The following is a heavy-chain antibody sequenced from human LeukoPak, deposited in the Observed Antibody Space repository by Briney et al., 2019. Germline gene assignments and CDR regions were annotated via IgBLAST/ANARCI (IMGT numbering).Heavy chain of an antibody. CDR3: ARASVYYDSSGYSGPFDY. D-gene: IGHD3-22*01. CDR1: GFTFRRYW. J-gene: IGHJ4*02. Sequence: GGSLRLSCTASGFTFRRYWMSWVRQAPGKGPEWVANIIQDGSEKYYVDPAKGRFTISRDNTKNSLYLQMNSLRAEDTAVYYCARASVYYDSSGYSGPFDYWGQGTLVTVSS. CDR2: IIQDGSEK. V-gene: IGHV3-7*01.